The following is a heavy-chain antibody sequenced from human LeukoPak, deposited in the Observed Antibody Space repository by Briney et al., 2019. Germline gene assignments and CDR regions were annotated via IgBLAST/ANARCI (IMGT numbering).Heavy chain of an antibody. Sequence: GESLKISCKGSGYRFTSYWIGWVRQMPGKGLEWMGIIYPGDSDTRYSPSFQGQVTISVDESINTAYLQWSSLRASDTAIYYCARRTLGYCSIGNCYSDYWGQGTLVTVSS. CDR3: ARRTLGYCSIGNCYSDY. CDR1: GYRFTSYW. V-gene: IGHV5-51*01. CDR2: IYPGDSDT. J-gene: IGHJ4*02. D-gene: IGHD2-15*01.